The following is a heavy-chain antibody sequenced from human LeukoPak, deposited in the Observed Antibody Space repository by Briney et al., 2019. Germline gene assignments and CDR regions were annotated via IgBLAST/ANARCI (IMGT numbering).Heavy chain of an antibody. CDR2: ISPNSGGT. CDR3: AREYCSGGSCYGSSGY. Sequence: ASVKVSCKASGYTFTGYYMHWVRQAPGQGLEWMGWISPNSGGTNYAQKFQGRVTMTRDTSISTAYMELSRLRSDDTAVYYCAREYCSGGSCYGSSGYWGQGTLVTVSS. J-gene: IGHJ4*02. CDR1: GYTFTGYY. D-gene: IGHD2-15*01. V-gene: IGHV1-2*02.